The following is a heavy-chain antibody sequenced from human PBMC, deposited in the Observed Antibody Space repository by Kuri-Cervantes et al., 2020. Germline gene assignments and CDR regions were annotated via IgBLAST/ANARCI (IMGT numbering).Heavy chain of an antibody. CDR2: IGTAGDT. CDR3: AREGVTMVRGVISDEYYYYGMDV. V-gene: IGHV3-13*01. CDR1: GFTFSSYD. D-gene: IGHD3-10*01. Sequence: GGSLRLSCAASGFTFSSYDMHWVRQATGKGLEWVSAIGTAGDTYHPGSVKGRFTISRENAKNSLYLQMNSLRAGDTAVYYCAREGVTMVRGVISDEYYYYGMDVWGQGTTVTVSS. J-gene: IGHJ6*02.